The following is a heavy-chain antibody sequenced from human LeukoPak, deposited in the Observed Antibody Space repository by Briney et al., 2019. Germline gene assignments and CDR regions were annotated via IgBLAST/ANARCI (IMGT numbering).Heavy chain of an antibody. D-gene: IGHD2-2*01. CDR3: ARERPCSSTSCPSGGNAFDI. J-gene: IGHJ3*02. CDR1: GYTFTSYD. Sequence: GASVKVSCKASGYTFTSYDINWVRQATGQGLEWMGWMNPNSGNTGYAQKLQGRVTMTTDTSTSTAYMELRSLRSDDTAVYYCARERPCSSTSCPSGGNAFDIWGQGTMVTVSS. V-gene: IGHV1-8*01. CDR2: MNPNSGNT.